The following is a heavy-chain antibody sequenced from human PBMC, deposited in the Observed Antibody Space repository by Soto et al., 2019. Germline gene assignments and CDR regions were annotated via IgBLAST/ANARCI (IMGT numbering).Heavy chain of an antibody. CDR3: ARTSDPYYYDDSGVGDNAFDT. V-gene: IGHV2-70*04. CDR1: GFSLSTSGMR. CDR2: IDWDDDK. J-gene: IGHJ3*02. Sequence: SGPTLVNPTQTLTLTCTFSGFSLSTSGMRVSWIRQPPGKALEWLARIDWDDDKFYSTSLKTRLTISKDTSKNQVVLTMTNMDPVDTATYYCARTSDPYYYDDSGVGDNAFDTWGEGTMVTVS. D-gene: IGHD3-22*01.